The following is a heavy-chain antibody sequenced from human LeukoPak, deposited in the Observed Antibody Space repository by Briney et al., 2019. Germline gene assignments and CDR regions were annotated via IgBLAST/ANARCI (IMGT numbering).Heavy chain of an antibody. D-gene: IGHD3-22*01. CDR3: ARVSHYYDSSGYYLRGFDP. J-gene: IGHJ5*02. CDR1: GGSFSGYY. CDR2: IYFSGST. Sequence: SETLSLTCAVYGGSFSGYYWSWIRQPPGKGLEWIGYIYFSGSTNYNPSLKSRVTISVDTSKNQFSLKMSSVTAADTAVYYCARVSHYYDSSGYYLRGFDPWGQGTLVTVSS. V-gene: IGHV4-59*01.